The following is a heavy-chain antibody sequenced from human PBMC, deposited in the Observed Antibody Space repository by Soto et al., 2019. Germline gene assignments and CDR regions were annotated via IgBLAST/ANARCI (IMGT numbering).Heavy chain of an antibody. CDR3: AKGAGDIVVVPAAMSAFDI. V-gene: IGHV3-23*01. CDR1: GFTFTTYA. CDR2: ISGSGGST. Sequence: GGSLRRSCAASGFTFTTYAMSWVRQAPGKGLEWVSAISGSGGSTYYADSVKGRFTISRDNSKNTLYLQMNSLRAEDTAVYYCAKGAGDIVVVPAAMSAFDIWGQGTMVTVSS. J-gene: IGHJ3*02. D-gene: IGHD2-2*01.